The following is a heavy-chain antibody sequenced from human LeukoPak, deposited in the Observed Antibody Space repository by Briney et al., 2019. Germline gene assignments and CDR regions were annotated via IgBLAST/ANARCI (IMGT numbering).Heavy chain of an antibody. CDR1: GGSFSGYY. Sequence: SETLSLTCAVYGGSFSGYYWSWIRQPPGKGLEWIGYIYYSGSTYYNPSLKSRVTISVDTSKNQFSLKLSSVTAADTAVYYCARAGAPQYYYDSSGYPTRYYFDYWGQGTLVTVSS. J-gene: IGHJ4*02. D-gene: IGHD3-22*01. CDR2: IYYSGST. CDR3: ARAGAPQYYYDSSGYPTRYYFDY. V-gene: IGHV4-34*09.